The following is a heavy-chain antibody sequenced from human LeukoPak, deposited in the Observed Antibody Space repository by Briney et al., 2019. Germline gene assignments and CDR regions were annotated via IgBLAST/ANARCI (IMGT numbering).Heavy chain of an antibody. Sequence: SVKVSCKASGYIFTGYYIHWVRQAPGQRLEWLGGIIPISGTTIYAQTFQGRVTITADKFTNTAYMDIHSLTSDDTAVYYCAKEAHPLSSGGNYFDYWGQGMLLTVSS. CDR3: AKEAHPLSSGGNYFDY. CDR2: IIPISGTT. V-gene: IGHV1-69*06. D-gene: IGHD2-15*01. CDR1: GYIFTGYY. J-gene: IGHJ4*02.